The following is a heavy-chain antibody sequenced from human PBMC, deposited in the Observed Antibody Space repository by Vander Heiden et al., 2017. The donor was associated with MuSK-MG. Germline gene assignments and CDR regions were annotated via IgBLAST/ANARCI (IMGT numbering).Heavy chain of an antibody. D-gene: IGHD6-19*01. CDR1: GYTFTDNW. Sequence: QVQLEQSGAELRKPGASVRVSCKTSGYTFTDNWIHWVRQAPGRGLEWVGWVNPNSGVTNYSQTFQGRVTLTRDTSISTAYLELRWLASDDTAMYYCARDTKKWGGSDWYPVLFDFWGQGTLVTVSS. CDR2: VNPNSGVT. CDR3: ARDTKKWGGSDWYPVLFDF. J-gene: IGHJ4*02. V-gene: IGHV1-2*02.